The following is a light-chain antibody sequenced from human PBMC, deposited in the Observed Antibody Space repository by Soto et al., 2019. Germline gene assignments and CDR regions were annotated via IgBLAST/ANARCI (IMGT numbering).Light chain of an antibody. CDR1: SGINVGTYR. J-gene: IGLJ2*01. CDR3: MTWHSNTGD. V-gene: IGLV5-45*01. CDR2: YNSDSDK. Sequence: QLVLTQPASLSASPGASASLTCTLRSGINVGTYRMYWYQQKPGSPPHYLLRYNSDSDKQQGSGVPSRFSGSKDASANAAILLISGLQSEDEAHYYCMTWHSNTGDFGGGTKLTVL.